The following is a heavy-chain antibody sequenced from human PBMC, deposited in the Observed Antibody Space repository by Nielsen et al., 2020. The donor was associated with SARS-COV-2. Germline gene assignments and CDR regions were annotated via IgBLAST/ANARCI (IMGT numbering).Heavy chain of an antibody. Sequence: GSLRLSCAASGFTFSDYYMSWIRQAPGKGLEWVSYISSSSSYTNYADSVKGRFTISRDNAKNSLYLQMNSLRAEDTAVYYCARDTPEMATRIFDYWGQGTLVTVSS. D-gene: IGHD5-24*01. CDR2: ISSSSSYT. CDR3: ARDTPEMATRIFDY. J-gene: IGHJ4*02. V-gene: IGHV3-11*05. CDR1: GFTFSDYY.